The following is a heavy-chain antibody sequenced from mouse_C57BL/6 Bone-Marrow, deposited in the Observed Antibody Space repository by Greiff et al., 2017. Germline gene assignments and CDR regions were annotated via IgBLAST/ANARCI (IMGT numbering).Heavy chain of an antibody. CDR3: ARWDGNYAETVDY. V-gene: IGHV1-85*01. CDR1: GYTFTSYD. J-gene: IGHJ2*01. Sequence: QVQLQQSGPELVKPGASVKLSCKASGYTFTSYDINWVQQRPGQGLEWIGWIYPRDGSTKYNEKFKGKATLTVDTSSSTAYMELHSLTSEDSAVYFCARWDGNYAETVDYWGQGTTLTVSS. CDR2: IYPRDGST. D-gene: IGHD2-1*01.